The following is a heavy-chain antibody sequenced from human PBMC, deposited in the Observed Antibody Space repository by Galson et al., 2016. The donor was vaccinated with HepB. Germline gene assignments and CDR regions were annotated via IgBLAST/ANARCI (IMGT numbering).Heavy chain of an antibody. CDR2: ISVHTGNT. Sequence: SVKVSCKAFGYTFSSYGISWVRQAPGQGLEWMGWISVHTGNTNYAQKFQGRVTMTTDISTSTAFMELGSLRSDDTAVYYCARGGGRGGCDYWGQGTLVTVSS. J-gene: IGHJ4*02. D-gene: IGHD1-26*01. CDR3: ARGGGRGGCDY. CDR1: GYTFSSYG. V-gene: IGHV1-18*01.